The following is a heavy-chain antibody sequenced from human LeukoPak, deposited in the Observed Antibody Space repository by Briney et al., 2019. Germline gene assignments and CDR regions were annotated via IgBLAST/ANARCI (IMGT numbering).Heavy chain of an antibody. D-gene: IGHD3-22*01. V-gene: IGHV3-9*01. CDR3: AKGHDSSGYYRSDAFDI. J-gene: IGHJ3*02. Sequence: PGGSLRLSCAASRFIFDDYAMHWVRQAPGKGLEWVSGISWNGGSIGYADSVKGRFTISRDNAKNFLYLQMNSLRAEDTALYYCAKGHDSSGYYRSDAFDIWGQGTMVTVSS. CDR1: RFIFDDYA. CDR2: ISWNGGSI.